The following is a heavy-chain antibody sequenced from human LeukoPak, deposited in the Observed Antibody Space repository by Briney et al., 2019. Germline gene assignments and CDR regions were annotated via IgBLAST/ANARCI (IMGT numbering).Heavy chain of an antibody. CDR2: MNPNSGNT. Sequence: GASVKVSCKASHYTFTSYGISWVRQAPGQGLEWMGWMNPNSGNTGYAQKFQGRVTMTRNTSISTAYMELSSLRSEDTAVYYCARVYPGIAAAGTRSDPWGQGTLVTVSS. V-gene: IGHV1-8*02. CDR1: HYTFTSYG. J-gene: IGHJ5*02. D-gene: IGHD6-13*01. CDR3: ARVYPGIAAAGTRSDP.